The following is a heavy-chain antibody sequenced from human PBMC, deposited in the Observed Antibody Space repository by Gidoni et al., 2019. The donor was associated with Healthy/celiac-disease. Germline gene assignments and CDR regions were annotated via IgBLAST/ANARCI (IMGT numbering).Heavy chain of an antibody. D-gene: IGHD1-1*01. CDR2: IYYSGST. CDR3: ARHELVERRRPGGSDY. V-gene: IGHV4-39*01. CDR1: GGSISRSSYY. J-gene: IGHJ4*02. Sequence: QLQLQESGPGLVKPSETLSLTCTVPGGSISRSSYYWGWIRQPPGKGLEWIGSIYYSGSTYYNPSLKSRVTISVDTSKNQFSLKLSSVTAADTAVYYCARHELVERRRPGGSDYWGQGTLVTVSS.